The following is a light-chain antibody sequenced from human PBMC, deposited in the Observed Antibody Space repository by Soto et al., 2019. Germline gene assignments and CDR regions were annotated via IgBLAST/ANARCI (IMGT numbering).Light chain of an antibody. V-gene: IGKV1-5*03. CDR3: QQYSSYSEA. CDR1: QTISSW. Sequence: IHMTQSPSTLSGSVGNTVIITCRASQTISSWLAWYQQKPGQAPKLLIYKASTLKSGVPSRFSGSGSGTDFTLTISSLQPDDFAAYYCQQYSSYSEAFGQGTKVDIK. J-gene: IGKJ1*01. CDR2: KAS.